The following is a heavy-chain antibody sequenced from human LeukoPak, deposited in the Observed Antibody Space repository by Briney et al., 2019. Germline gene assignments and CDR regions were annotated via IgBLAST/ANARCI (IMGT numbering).Heavy chain of an antibody. CDR3: AKNFGSGRGVPYGMDV. CDR1: GFTFSSYA. J-gene: IGHJ6*02. CDR2: IGSGDIGET. V-gene: IGHV3-23*01. D-gene: IGHD3-10*01. Sequence: GGSLRLSCAASGFTFSSYAMRWVRQAPGKGLEWVAAIGSGDIGETVYAESVKGRFTISRDDSKNTLYLQMSALRGEDTALYYCAKNFGSGRGVPYGMDVWGQGTTVTVSS.